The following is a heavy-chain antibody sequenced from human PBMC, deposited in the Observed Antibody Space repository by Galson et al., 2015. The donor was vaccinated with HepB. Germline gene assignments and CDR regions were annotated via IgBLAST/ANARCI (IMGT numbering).Heavy chain of an antibody. J-gene: IGHJ4*02. CDR3: ARDEYCSGDVCHDC. Sequence: SVKVSCKASGYTFTDYYLHWVRQVPGQGLEWMGRIHPNSGATNYVQTFQGRVTMTRDTSINTVYMDLSRLTSDDTAMYYCARDEYCSGDVCHDCWGQGTLVTVSS. CDR1: GYTFTDYY. D-gene: IGHD2-15*01. CDR2: IHPNSGAT. V-gene: IGHV1-2*06.